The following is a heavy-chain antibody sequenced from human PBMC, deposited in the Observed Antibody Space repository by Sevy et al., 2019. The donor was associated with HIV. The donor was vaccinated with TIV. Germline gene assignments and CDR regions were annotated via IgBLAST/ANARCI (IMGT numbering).Heavy chain of an antibody. CDR2: IDSGGST. CDR3: ARDRYYDASGYYYYYYGMDV. V-gene: IGHV3-66*01. D-gene: IGHD3-22*01. CDR1: GFTVSGNY. Sequence: GGYLRLSCEASGFTVSGNYMAWVRLAPGKGLEWVSLIDSGGSTYYAYSVKGRFTISRDNAKNTLYLQMNPLRAEDTAVYFCARDRYYDASGYYYYYYGMDVWGQGTTVTVSS. J-gene: IGHJ6*02.